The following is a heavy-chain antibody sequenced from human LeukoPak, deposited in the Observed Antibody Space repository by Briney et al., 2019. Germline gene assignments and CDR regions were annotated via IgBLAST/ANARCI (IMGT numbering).Heavy chain of an antibody. CDR3: ARGLYCDSSGEGVYYFDY. V-gene: IGHV1-8*03. CDR1: GYTFTSYD. J-gene: IGHJ4*02. Sequence: ASVKVSCKASGYTFTSYDINWVRQATGQGLEWMGWMNPNSGNTGYAQKFQGRVTFTRDTYISTAFMELSGLRSEDTAVYYCARGLYCDSSGEGVYYFDYWGQGTLVTVSS. D-gene: IGHD3-22*01. CDR2: MNPNSGNT.